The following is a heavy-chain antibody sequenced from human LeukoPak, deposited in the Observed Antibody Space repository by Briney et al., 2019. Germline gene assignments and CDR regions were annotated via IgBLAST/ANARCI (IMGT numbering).Heavy chain of an antibody. Sequence: PGGSLRLSCTASGFTFSTYSMNWVRQAPGRGLEWVSYISGSSSSSDGGAKQYADSVKGRFTISRDNAKNSLFLRMNSLRAEDTAVYYCAKYSSAWYNDPFDIWGQGTMVTVSS. D-gene: IGHD6-19*01. CDR2: ISGSSSSSDGGAK. CDR3: AKYSSAWYNDPFDI. V-gene: IGHV3-48*04. CDR1: GFTFSTYS. J-gene: IGHJ3*02.